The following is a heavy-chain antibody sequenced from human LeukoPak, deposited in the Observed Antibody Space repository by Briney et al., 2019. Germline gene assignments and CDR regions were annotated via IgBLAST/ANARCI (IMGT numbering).Heavy chain of an antibody. D-gene: IGHD1-1*01. CDR3: VARNGDYSYMDV. CDR2: IYYSGTT. J-gene: IGHJ6*03. Sequence: PSETLSLTCTVSGGSIINRSYYWDWIRQPPGKGLERIGSIYYSGTTYYNPSLKSRVTISVDASKNQFSLKLSSVTAADTAVYYCVARNGDYSYMDVWGKGTTVTVSS. V-gene: IGHV4-39*01. CDR1: GGSIINRSYY.